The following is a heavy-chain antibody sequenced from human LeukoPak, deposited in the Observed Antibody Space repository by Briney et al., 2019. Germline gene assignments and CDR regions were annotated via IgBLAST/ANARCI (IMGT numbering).Heavy chain of an antibody. CDR3: AKAVTYYYDSSGYQRGDYMDV. Sequence: GGSPRLSCAASGFSVRNNYIHWVRQAPGKGLEWVSVIYSGGRTDYADSVKGRFTISRDTTQNTVFLQMNSLRAEDTAVYYCAKAVTYYYDSSGYQRGDYMDVWGKGTTATVSS. CDR2: IYSGGRT. D-gene: IGHD3-22*01. J-gene: IGHJ6*03. V-gene: IGHV3-53*01. CDR1: GFSVRNNY.